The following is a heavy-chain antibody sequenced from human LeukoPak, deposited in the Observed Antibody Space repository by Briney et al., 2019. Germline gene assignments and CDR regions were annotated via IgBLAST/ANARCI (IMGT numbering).Heavy chain of an antibody. V-gene: IGHV3-74*01. Sequence: PGGSLRLSCTAYGFTSSSYWMHWVRQAPGKGLVWVSRTNGDGSSTNYADSVKGRFTISRDNAKNTVYVQMNSLRPEDTAVYYCVRGFDLWGRGTLVTVSS. CDR3: VRGFDL. CDR1: GFTSSSYW. CDR2: TNGDGSST. J-gene: IGHJ2*01.